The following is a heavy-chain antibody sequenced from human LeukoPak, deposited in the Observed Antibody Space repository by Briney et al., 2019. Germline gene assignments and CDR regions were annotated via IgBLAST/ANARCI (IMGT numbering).Heavy chain of an antibody. CDR1: GYTFTSYG. D-gene: IGHD6-6*01. CDR3: ARGEPTYSSSSPAQDY. J-gene: IGHJ4*02. V-gene: IGHV1-18*01. CDR2: ISAYNGNT. Sequence: GASVKVSCKASGYTFTSYGISWVRQAPGQGLEWMGWISAYNGNTNYAQKLQGRVTMTTDTSTSTAYMELRSLRSDDTAVYYCARGEPTYSSSSPAQDYWGQGTLVTVSS.